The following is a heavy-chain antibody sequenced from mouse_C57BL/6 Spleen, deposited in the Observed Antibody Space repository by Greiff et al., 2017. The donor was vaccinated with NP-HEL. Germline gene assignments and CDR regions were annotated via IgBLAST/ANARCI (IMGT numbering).Heavy chain of an antibody. CDR2: IRLKSDNYAT. CDR1: GFTFSNYW. Sequence: EVKLEESGGGLVQPGGSMKLSCVASGFTFSNYWMNWVRQSPEKGLEWVAQIRLKSDNYATHYAESVKGRFTISRDDSKSSVYLQMNNLRAEDTGIYYCTVGSSSFDYWGQGTTLTVSS. V-gene: IGHV6-3*01. J-gene: IGHJ2*01. CDR3: TVGSSSFDY. D-gene: IGHD1-1*01.